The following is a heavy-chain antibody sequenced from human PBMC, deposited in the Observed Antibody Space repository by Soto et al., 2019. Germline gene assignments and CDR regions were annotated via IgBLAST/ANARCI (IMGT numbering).Heavy chain of an antibody. CDR2: ISGSGGE. Sequence: GGSLRLSCAASGFTFSSYVMNWVRQAPGKGLEWVSSISGSGGEYSADSVKGRFTSSRDNSKNSLFLQMNSLSPEDTAVYYCVKAPPLHDLSDLMTWGQGTLVTVSS. V-gene: IGHV3-23*01. CDR3: VKAPPLHDLSDLMT. D-gene: IGHD3-22*01. CDR1: GFTFSSYV. J-gene: IGHJ5*01.